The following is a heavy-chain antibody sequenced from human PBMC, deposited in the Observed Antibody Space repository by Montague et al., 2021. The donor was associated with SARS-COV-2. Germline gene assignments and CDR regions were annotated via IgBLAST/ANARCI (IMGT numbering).Heavy chain of an antibody. CDR3: AREDNIGRYWLCGMDG. CDR1: GGSISSGSYY. J-gene: IGHJ6*02. CDR2: NYSSGSN. Sequence: TLSLTCTVSGGSISSGSYYWTWIRQPAGKGLEWNRRNYSSGSNNYNLSLKSRVTIAVDKSKTQFPLKLSSVTAADTAVYYCAREDNIGRYWLCGMDGWGQGTTVTVSS. D-gene: IGHD1-26*01. V-gene: IGHV4-61*02.